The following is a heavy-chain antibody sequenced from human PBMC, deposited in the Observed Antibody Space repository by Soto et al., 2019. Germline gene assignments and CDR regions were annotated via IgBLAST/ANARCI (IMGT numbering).Heavy chain of an antibody. J-gene: IGHJ6*02. Sequence: SETLSLTCAVYGGSFSGYYWSWIHQPPGKGLEWIGEINHSGSTSYNPSLKSRVTISVDTSKNQFSLKLSSVTAADTAVYYCARGRGMVWGVIMVRKIDYYYYYGMDVWGQGTTVTVSS. V-gene: IGHV4-34*01. CDR2: INHSGST. CDR1: GGSFSGYY. D-gene: IGHD3-10*01. CDR3: ARGRGMVWGVIMVRKIDYYYYYGMDV.